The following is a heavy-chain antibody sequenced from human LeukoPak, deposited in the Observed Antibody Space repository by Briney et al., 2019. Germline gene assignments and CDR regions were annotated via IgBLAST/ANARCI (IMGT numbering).Heavy chain of an antibody. CDR3: AKDLGNAAAAGFDY. Sequence: GGSLRLSCAASGFTFSSYAMSWVRQAPGKGLEWVSAISGSGGTTNYADSVKGRLTISRDNSKNTLYLQMNSLRAEDTAVYYCAKDLGNAAAAGFDYWGQGTLVTVSS. J-gene: IGHJ4*02. CDR2: ISGSGGTT. D-gene: IGHD6-13*01. V-gene: IGHV3-23*01. CDR1: GFTFSSYA.